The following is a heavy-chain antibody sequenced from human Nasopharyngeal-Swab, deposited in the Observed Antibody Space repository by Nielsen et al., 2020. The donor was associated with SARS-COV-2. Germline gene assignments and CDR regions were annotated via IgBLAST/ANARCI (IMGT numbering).Heavy chain of an antibody. V-gene: IGHV4-38-2*01. Sequence: SETLSLTCAVSGYSIRSGYYWGWIRQPPGKGLEWIGSIYHSGSTYYNPSLKSRVTISVDTSKNQFSLKLSSVTAADTAVYYCARRYGDFWSGHYFDYWGQGTLVTVSS. CDR1: GYSIRSGYY. CDR2: IYHSGST. J-gene: IGHJ4*02. D-gene: IGHD3-3*01. CDR3: ARRYGDFWSGHYFDY.